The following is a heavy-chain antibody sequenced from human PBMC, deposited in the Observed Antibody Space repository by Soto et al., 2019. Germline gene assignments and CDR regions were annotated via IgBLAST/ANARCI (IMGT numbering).Heavy chain of an antibody. CDR3: ARVSEEGAARSQKKLRSYYFDY. D-gene: IGHD6-6*01. CDR1: GFTFSSYG. J-gene: IGHJ4*02. V-gene: IGHV3-33*01. Sequence: QVQLVESGGGVVQPGRSLRLSCAASGFTFSSYGMHWVRQAPGKGLEWVAVIWYDGSNKYYADSVKGRFTISRDNSKNTLYLQMNSLRAEDTAVYYCARVSEEGAARSQKKLRSYYFDYWGQGTLVTVSS. CDR2: IWYDGSNK.